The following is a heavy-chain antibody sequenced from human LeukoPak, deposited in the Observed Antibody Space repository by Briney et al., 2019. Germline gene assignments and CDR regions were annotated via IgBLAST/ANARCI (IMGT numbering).Heavy chain of an antibody. J-gene: IGHJ4*02. CDR2: INQDGSQK. D-gene: IGHD4-17*01. CDR3: ARDDYGDYLDY. CDR1: GFTFNSYW. Sequence: PGGSLRLSCAASGFTFNSYWMTWVRQAPGKGLEWVASINQDGSQKYYVESLKGRFTISRDNAKNSLYLQMNSLRAEDTAVYYCARDDYGDYLDYWGQGTLVTVSS. V-gene: IGHV3-7*01.